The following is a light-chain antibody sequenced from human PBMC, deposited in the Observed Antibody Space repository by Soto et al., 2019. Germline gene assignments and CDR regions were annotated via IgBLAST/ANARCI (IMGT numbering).Light chain of an antibody. CDR3: CSYAGGNAWV. V-gene: IGLV2-23*01. J-gene: IGLJ3*02. Sequence: QSVLTQPASVSGSPGQSITISCSGSSGDVGAYNLVSWYQQHPGKAPRLTIFEDNKRPSGVSYRFSGSKSANTASLTIAGLQAEDEGDYYCCSYAGGNAWVFGGGTKVTVL. CDR2: EDN. CDR1: SGDVGAYNL.